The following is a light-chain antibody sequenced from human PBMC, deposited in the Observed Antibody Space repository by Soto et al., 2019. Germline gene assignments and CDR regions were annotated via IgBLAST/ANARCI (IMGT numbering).Light chain of an antibody. CDR2: GAS. Sequence: DIQMTQSPSSLSASVGDRVTITCRASQRISTYLNWYQQKPGKAPKLLIYGASTLQGGVPSRFSGSGSGTDFTLTISSLEPEDFGVYFCHQRNKFGQGTRLEIK. V-gene: IGKV1-39*01. CDR3: HQRNK. CDR1: QRISTY. J-gene: IGKJ5*01.